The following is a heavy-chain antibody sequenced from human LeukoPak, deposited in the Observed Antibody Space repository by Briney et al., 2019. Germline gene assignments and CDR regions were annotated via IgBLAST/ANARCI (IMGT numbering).Heavy chain of an antibody. CDR3: ARARSSESYFVY. CDR2: ISAYSGNI. J-gene: IGHJ4*02. D-gene: IGHD6-19*01. Sequence: ASVKVSCKASGYTFTSYGISWVRQAPGQGLEWMGWISAYSGNIKYAQKLQGRVSMTKGTSTSTAFMELRSLRSDDTAVYYCARARSSESYFVYWGQGTLVTVSS. V-gene: IGHV1-18*01. CDR1: GYTFTSYG.